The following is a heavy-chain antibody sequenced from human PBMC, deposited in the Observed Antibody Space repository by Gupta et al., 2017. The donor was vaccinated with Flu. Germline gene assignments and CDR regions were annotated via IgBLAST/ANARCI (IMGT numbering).Heavy chain of an antibody. V-gene: IGHV3-30*18. CDR1: GFTLRSFG. J-gene: IGHJ4*02. CDR3: AKGCLHNWNYDGDY. Sequence: QAQLVEPGGGVVQPERSLRLSCVASGFTLRSFGMHGVRQAPGKGLEWVAVISYDGSNKWHADSVKGRFTISRDNSKNTLYLQMNSLRPEDTAMYYCAKGCLHNWNYDGDYWGQGTLVTVSS. CDR2: ISYDGSNK. D-gene: IGHD1-7*01.